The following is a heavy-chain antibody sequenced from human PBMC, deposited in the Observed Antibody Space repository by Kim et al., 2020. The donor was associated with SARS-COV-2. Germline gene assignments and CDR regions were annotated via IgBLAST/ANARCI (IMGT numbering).Heavy chain of an antibody. J-gene: IGHJ6*02. V-gene: IGHV3-33*05. D-gene: IGHD3-9*01. Sequence: GGSLRLSCAASGFTFSSYGMHWVRQAPGKGLEWVAVISYDGSNKYYADSVKGRFTISRDNSKNTLYLQMNSLRAEDTAVYYCARDRRYYDILTGYLQSNYYYYYGMDVWGQGTTVTVSS. CDR1: GFTFSSYG. CDR2: ISYDGSNK. CDR3: ARDRRYYDILTGYLQSNYYYYYGMDV.